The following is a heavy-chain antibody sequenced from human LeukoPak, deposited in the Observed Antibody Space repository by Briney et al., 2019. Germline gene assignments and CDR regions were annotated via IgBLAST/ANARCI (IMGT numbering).Heavy chain of an antibody. V-gene: IGHV3-33*08. D-gene: IGHD3-16*01. CDR1: GFTISANF. CDR3: ARDNGEVAMFDY. CDR2: IWYDGSNK. Sequence: QSGGSRILSCVASGFTISANFMGWVRQTPGKGLEWVAVIWYDGSNKYYADSVKGRFTISRDNSKNTLYLQMNSLRAEDTAVYYCARDNGEVAMFDYWGQGTLVTVSS. J-gene: IGHJ4*02.